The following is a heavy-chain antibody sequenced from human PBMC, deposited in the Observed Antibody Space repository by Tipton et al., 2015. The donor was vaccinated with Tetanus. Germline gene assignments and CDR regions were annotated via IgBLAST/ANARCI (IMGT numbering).Heavy chain of an antibody. CDR3: ARAVRGRDVFDL. J-gene: IGHJ3*01. V-gene: IGHV3-74*01. Sequence: SLRLSCAAPGFTFSTYWMHWVRQAPGKGLMWVSRINGHGTNAAYADSVKGRFTISRDDAKNTLYLQMNSLRAEDTAVYYCARAVRGRDVFDLWGQGTMVIVSS. CDR1: GFTFSTYW. D-gene: IGHD3-10*01. CDR2: INGHGTNA.